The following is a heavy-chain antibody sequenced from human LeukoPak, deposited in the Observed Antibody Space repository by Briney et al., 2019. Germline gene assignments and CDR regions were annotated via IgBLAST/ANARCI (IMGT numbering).Heavy chain of an antibody. CDR3: ARDPSYGDFDY. CDR2: ISAYNGNT. V-gene: IGHV1-18*03. Sequence: WASVKVSCKASGYTFTSYAMHWVRQAPGQRLEWMGWISAYNGNTNYAQKLQGRVTMTTDTSTSTAYMELRSLRSDDMAVYYCARDPSYGDFDYWGQGTLVTVSS. CDR1: GYTFTSYA. J-gene: IGHJ4*02. D-gene: IGHD4-17*01.